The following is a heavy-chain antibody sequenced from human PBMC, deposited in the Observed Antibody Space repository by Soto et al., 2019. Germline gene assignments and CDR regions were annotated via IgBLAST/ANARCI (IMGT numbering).Heavy chain of an antibody. CDR2: IIPIFGTA. J-gene: IGHJ5*02. V-gene: IGHV1-69*06. D-gene: IGHD2-15*01. CDR1: GGTFSSYA. Sequence: QVQLVQSGAEVKKPGSSVKVSCKASGGTFSSYAISWVRQAPGQGLEWMGGIIPIFGTANYAQKFQGRVTITADKSTGTAYMELSSLRSEDTAVYYCARRGYCSGGSCYGWFDPWGQGTLVTVSS. CDR3: ARRGYCSGGSCYGWFDP.